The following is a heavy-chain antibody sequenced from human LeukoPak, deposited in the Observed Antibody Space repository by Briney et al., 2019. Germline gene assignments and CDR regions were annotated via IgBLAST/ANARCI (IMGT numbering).Heavy chain of an antibody. CDR1: GGSISSSSYY. D-gene: IGHD1-26*01. J-gene: IGHJ4*02. CDR2: IYYSGST. CDR3: ARMRVGALDY. V-gene: IGHV4-39*01. Sequence: SETLSLTCTVSGGSISSSSYYWGWIRQPPGKGLEWIGSIYYSGSTYCNPSLKSRVTISVDTSKNQFSLKLSSVTAADTAVYYCARMRVGALDYWGQGTLVTVSS.